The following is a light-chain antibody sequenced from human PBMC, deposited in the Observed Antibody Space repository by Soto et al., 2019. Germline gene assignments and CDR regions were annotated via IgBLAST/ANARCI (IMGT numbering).Light chain of an antibody. Sequence: SYELTQPLSVSVALGQTARITCGGNNIGSKNVHWYQQKPGQAPVLVIYRDSNRPSGIPERFSGSNSGNTATLTISRAQAGDEADYYCQLWDSCTTRVFGGGTKLTVL. J-gene: IGLJ3*02. CDR2: RDS. CDR1: NIGSKN. V-gene: IGLV3-9*01. CDR3: QLWDSCTTRV.